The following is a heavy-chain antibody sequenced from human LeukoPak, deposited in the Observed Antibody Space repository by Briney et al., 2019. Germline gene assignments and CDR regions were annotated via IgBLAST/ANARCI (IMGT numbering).Heavy chain of an antibody. CDR1: GYTFTDYF. J-gene: IGHJ3*02. D-gene: IGHD2-2*01. CDR3: ARDFSRSPNAFDI. CDR2: INPKSGGT. Sequence: ASVKVSCKASGYTFTDYFMNWVRQAPGQGLEWMGWINPKSGGTVYAQKFQGRVTMTRDMSTSTVYMELSSLRSEDTAVYYCARDFSRSPNAFDIWGQGTMVTVSS. V-gene: IGHV1-2*02.